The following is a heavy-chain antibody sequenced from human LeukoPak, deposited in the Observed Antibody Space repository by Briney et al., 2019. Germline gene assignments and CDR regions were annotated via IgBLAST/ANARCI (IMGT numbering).Heavy chain of an antibody. CDR1: GFTFDDYA. Sequence: GGSLRLSCAASGFTFDDYAMHWVRQAPGKGLEWVSGISWNSGSIGYADSVKGRFTISRDNAKNSLYLQMNSLSAEDTAVYYCARWSPQSYGKYYLDSWGQGTLVTVSS. CDR3: ARWSPQSYGKYYLDS. V-gene: IGHV3-9*01. CDR2: ISWNSGSI. D-gene: IGHD1-26*01. J-gene: IGHJ4*02.